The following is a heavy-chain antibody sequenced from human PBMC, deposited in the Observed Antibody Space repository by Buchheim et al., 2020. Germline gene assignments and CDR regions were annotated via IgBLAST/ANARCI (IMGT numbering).Heavy chain of an antibody. CDR2: IKQDGSEK. CDR3: ARSKYGNFDF. D-gene: IGHD6-6*01. CDR1: RFIFSNYW. J-gene: IGHJ4*02. Sequence: EAQLVESGGGLVQPGGSLRLSCAASRFIFSNYWMSWVRQAPGKGLEWVANIKQDGSEKYFVDSVKGRLTVSRDNTKNSLYLQMNSLRAEDTAVYYCARSKYGNFDFWGQGTL. V-gene: IGHV3-7*04.